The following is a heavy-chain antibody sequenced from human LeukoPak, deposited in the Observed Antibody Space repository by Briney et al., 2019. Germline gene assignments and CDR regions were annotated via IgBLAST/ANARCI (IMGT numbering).Heavy chain of an antibody. CDR3: AKDRGIVVVPTLCDY. CDR2: IIGSGGTT. CDR1: GFTFSNYA. Sequence: GGSLRLSCAASGFTFSNYAMSWVPQAPGKGLEWVSGIIGSGGTTRHADSVKGRFTISRDNSKNTLYLQMNSLRAEDTAVYYCAKDRGIVVVPTLCDYWGQGTLVTVSS. J-gene: IGHJ4*02. V-gene: IGHV3-23*01. D-gene: IGHD2-2*01.